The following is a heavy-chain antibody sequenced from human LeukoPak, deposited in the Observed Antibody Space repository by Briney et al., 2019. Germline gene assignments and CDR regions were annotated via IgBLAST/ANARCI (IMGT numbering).Heavy chain of an antibody. Sequence: GGSLRLSCAASGFTFSSYGMHWVRQAPGKGLEWVAYIQYDGSNEQYADSVKGRFTISRDNSKNTLYLQMNSLRAEDTAVYYCARDPHYYGSGPRPKRNIGKSRKPGGEGYWGQGTLVTVSS. CDR1: GFTFSSYG. D-gene: IGHD3-10*01. CDR2: IQYDGSNE. CDR3: ARDPHYYGSGPRPKRNIGKSRKPGGEGY. J-gene: IGHJ4*02. V-gene: IGHV3-30*02.